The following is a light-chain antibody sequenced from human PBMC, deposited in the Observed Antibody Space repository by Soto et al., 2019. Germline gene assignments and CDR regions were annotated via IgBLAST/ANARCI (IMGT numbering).Light chain of an antibody. J-gene: IGLJ1*01. CDR2: EGS. Sequence: QSVLTQAAYVSRSPRQSLTISCTGTSSDVGSYNLVSWYQQHPGKAPKLMIYEGSKRPSGVSNRFSGSKSGNTASLTISGLQAEDEADYYCCSYAGSSTFRVFGTGTKVTVL. V-gene: IGLV2-23*03. CDR3: CSYAGSSTFRV. CDR1: SSDVGSYNL.